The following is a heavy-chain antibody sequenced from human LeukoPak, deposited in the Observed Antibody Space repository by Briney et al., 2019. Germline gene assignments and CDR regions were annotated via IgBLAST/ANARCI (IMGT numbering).Heavy chain of an antibody. J-gene: IGHJ6*03. CDR1: GGTFSSYA. CDR3: ARAAAYCGGDCPGYYYYYYMDV. D-gene: IGHD2-21*01. Sequence: ASVKVSCKASGGTFSSYAISWVRQAPGQGLEWMGGIIPTFGTANYAQKFQGRVTITADESTSTAYMELSSLRSEDTAVYYCARAAAYCGGDCPGYYYYYYMDVWGKGTTVTVSS. V-gene: IGHV1-69*13. CDR2: IIPTFGTA.